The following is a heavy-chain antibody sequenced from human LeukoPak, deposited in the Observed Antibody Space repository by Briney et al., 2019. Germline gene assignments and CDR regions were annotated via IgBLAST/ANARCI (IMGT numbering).Heavy chain of an antibody. V-gene: IGHV1-18*01. CDR2: ISAYNGNT. D-gene: IGHD2-2*01. CDR1: GYTFTSYG. Sequence: ASVTVSCKASGYTFTSYGISWVRQAPGQGLEWMGWISAYNGNTNYAQKLQGRVTMTTDTSTSTAYMELRSLRSDDTAVYYCARVETLGYCSSTSCYFGSSWPYYFDYWGQGTLVTVSS. J-gene: IGHJ4*02. CDR3: ARVETLGYCSSTSCYFGSSWPYYFDY.